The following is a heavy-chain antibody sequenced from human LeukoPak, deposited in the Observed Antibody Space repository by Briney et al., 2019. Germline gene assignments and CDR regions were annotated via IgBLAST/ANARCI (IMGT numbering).Heavy chain of an antibody. J-gene: IGHJ4*02. CDR3: ARGLPHSYGSSAFDY. V-gene: IGHV4-34*01. CDR1: GXSFSGYY. D-gene: IGHD5-18*01. Sequence: PSETLSLTCAVYGXSFSGYYWSWIRQPPGKGLEWIGEINHSGSTNYNPSLKSRVAISVDTSKNQFSLKLSSVTAADTAVYYCARGLPHSYGSSAFDYWGQGTLVTVSS. CDR2: INHSGST.